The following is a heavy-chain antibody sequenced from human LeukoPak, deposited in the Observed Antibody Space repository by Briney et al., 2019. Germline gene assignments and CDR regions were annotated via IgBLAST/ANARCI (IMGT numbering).Heavy chain of an antibody. CDR3: ARVAH. CDR2: SYSGGST. CDR1: GSSVSINY. Sequence: GASLCPFCPLSGSSVSINYTGCVRLPPGKGLEWVSVSYSGGSTYYADSVKGRFTISRDNSKHTLYLQMNSLRAEDTAVYYCARVAHWGQGTLVTVSS. J-gene: IGHJ4*02. V-gene: IGHV3-66*01.